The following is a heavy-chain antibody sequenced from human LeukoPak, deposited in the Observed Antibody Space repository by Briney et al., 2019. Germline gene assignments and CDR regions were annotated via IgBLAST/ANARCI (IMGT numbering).Heavy chain of an antibody. V-gene: IGHV3-33*06. J-gene: IGHJ4*02. Sequence: WGSLRLSCAASGFTFSSYGMHWVRQAPGKGLEWVAVIWYDGSNKYYVDSVKGRFTISRDNSKNTLYLQMNSLRAEDTAVYYCAKDHPGYFDYWGQGTLVTVSS. CDR1: GFTFSSYG. CDR3: AKDHPGYFDY. CDR2: IWYDGSNK.